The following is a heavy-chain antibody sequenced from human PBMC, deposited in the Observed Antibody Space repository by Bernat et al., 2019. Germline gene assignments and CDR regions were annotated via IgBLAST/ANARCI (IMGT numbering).Heavy chain of an antibody. Sequence: QVQLVESGGGVVQPGRSLRLSCAASGFTFSSYAMHWVRQAPGKGLEWVAVISYDGSNKYYADSVKGRFTISRDNSKNTLYLQVNSLRAEDTAVYYCARDPGKWELPLYYFDYWGQGTLVTVSS. CDR2: ISYDGSNK. CDR3: ARDPGKWELPLYYFDY. V-gene: IGHV3-30*01. D-gene: IGHD1-26*01. CDR1: GFTFSSYA. J-gene: IGHJ4*02.